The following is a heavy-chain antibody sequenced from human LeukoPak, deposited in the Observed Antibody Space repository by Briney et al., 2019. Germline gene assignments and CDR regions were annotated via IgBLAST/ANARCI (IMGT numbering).Heavy chain of an antibody. CDR1: GFTLSSYA. CDR3: ASRRYCTSTTCPYYFDY. CDR2: ITTTGNT. J-gene: IGHJ4*02. Sequence: PGGSLRLSCAASGFTLSSYAMSWVRQAPGGGLEWVSGITTTGNTYYADSVKGRFTISRDNSKNTMYLQMNSLRAEDTAVYYCASRRYCTSTTCPYYFDYWGQGTLVTVSS. V-gene: IGHV3-23*01. D-gene: IGHD2-2*01.